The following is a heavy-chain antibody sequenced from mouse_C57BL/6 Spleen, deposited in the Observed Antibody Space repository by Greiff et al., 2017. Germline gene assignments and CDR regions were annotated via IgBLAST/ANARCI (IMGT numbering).Heavy chain of an antibody. V-gene: IGHV1-80*01. CDR1: GYAFSSYW. CDR3: ARDREGNYKTDYYAMDY. J-gene: IGHJ4*01. Sequence: VQLQQSGAELVKPGASVKISCKASGYAFSSYWMNWVKQRPGKGLEWIGQIYPGDGDTNYNGKFKGKATLTADKSSSTAYMQLSSLTSEDSAVYFCARDREGNYKTDYYAMDYWGQGTSVTVSS. CDR2: IYPGDGDT. D-gene: IGHD2-1*01.